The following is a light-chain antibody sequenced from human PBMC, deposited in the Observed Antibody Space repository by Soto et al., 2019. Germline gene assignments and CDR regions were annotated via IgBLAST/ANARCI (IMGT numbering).Light chain of an antibody. Sequence: QSALTQPASVSGSPGQSITISCTGTSSDVGGYNYVSWYQQHPGKAPKLMIYDVSNRPSGVSNRFSGSKSGNTASLTISGLQAYDHAYYYFRSYTSNSPPCFRTGTKVTLL. V-gene: IGLV2-14*01. J-gene: IGLJ1*01. CDR1: SSDVGGYNY. CDR3: RSYTSNSPPC. CDR2: DVS.